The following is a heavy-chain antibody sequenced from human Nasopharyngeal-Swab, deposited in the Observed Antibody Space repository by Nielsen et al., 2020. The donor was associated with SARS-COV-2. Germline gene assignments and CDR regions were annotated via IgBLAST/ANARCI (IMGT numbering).Heavy chain of an antibody. D-gene: IGHD2-15*01. J-gene: IGHJ4*02. V-gene: IGHV3-21*01. CDR3: ARDTGYCSGGSCYLSHFDY. Sequence: GESLKISCAASGFTFSSYSMNWVRQAPGKGLEWVSSISSSSGYIYYADSVKGRFTISRDNAKNSLYLQMNSLRAEDTAVYYCARDTGYCSGGSCYLSHFDYWGQGTLVTVSS. CDR1: GFTFSSYS. CDR2: ISSSSGYI.